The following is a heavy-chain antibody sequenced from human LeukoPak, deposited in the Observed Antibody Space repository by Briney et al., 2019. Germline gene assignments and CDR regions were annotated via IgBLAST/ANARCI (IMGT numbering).Heavy chain of an antibody. V-gene: IGHV3-74*01. CDR3: ARDSGSRSYGDY. Sequence: GGSLRLSCAASGFTFSGYWMHWVRQAPGKGLVWVSRINNDGSSTRYADSVQGRFTISRDNAKNTPYLQMNSLRAEDTAVYYCARDSGSRSYGDYWGQGTLVTVSS. J-gene: IGHJ4*02. CDR1: GFTFSGYW. CDR2: INNDGSST. D-gene: IGHD3-10*01.